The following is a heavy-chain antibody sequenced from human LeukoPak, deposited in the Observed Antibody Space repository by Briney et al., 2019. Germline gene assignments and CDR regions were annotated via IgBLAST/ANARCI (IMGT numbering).Heavy chain of an antibody. CDR1: GFTFSTYS. Sequence: GGSLRLSCAASGFTFSTYSIHWVRKAPGKGLEWVALISYDGSNKYYADSVKGRFTISRDNSSNTLYLQMNSLRAEDTAAYYCARDYSGYYFDYWGQGTLVTVSS. CDR2: ISYDGSNK. V-gene: IGHV3-30-3*01. CDR3: ARDYSGYYFDY. J-gene: IGHJ4*02. D-gene: IGHD2-15*01.